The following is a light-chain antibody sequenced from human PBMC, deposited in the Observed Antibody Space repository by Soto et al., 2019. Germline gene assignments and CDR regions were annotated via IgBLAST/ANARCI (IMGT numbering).Light chain of an antibody. CDR2: DVT. CDR3: SSYTSSSTYV. CDR1: SSDVGGYNY. V-gene: IGLV2-14*01. J-gene: IGLJ1*01. Sequence: QSVLTQPASVSGSPGQSIAISCTGTSSDVGGYNYVSWYQQHPGKAPKPMIYDVTNRPSGVSDRFSGSKSGNTASLTISGLQAEDEADYYCSSYTSSSTYVFGIGTKLTVL.